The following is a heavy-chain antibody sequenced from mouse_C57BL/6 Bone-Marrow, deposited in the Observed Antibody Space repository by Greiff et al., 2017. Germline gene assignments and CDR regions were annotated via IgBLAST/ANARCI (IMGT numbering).Heavy chain of an antibody. Sequence: VQLQQPGAELVMPGASVKLSCKASGYTFTSYWMHWVKQRPGQGLEWIGEIDPSDSYTNYNQKFKGKSTLTVDKSSSTAYMPLSSLTSEDSAVYYCARGGYYYGSSGFAYWGQGTLVTVSA. D-gene: IGHD1-1*01. V-gene: IGHV1-69*01. CDR2: IDPSDSYT. CDR1: GYTFTSYW. CDR3: ARGGYYYGSSGFAY. J-gene: IGHJ3*01.